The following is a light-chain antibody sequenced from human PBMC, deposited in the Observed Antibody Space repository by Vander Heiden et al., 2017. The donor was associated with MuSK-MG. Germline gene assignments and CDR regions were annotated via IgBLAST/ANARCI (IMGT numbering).Light chain of an antibody. J-gene: IGLJ2*01. Sequence: QPILTQPPSASATPGQSVTISCSGGSFNVGSNAVHWYQQFSGTAPKLLIYSNDQRPSGVPDRFSGSKSGTSASLAISGVQSEDEAEYFCAAWDDSLHALLFGGGTKLTAL. CDR2: SND. V-gene: IGLV1-44*01. CDR3: AAWDDSLHALL. CDR1: SFNVGSNA.